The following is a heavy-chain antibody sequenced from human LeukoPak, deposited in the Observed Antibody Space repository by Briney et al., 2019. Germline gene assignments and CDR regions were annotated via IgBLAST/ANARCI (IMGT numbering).Heavy chain of an antibody. D-gene: IGHD1-26*01. CDR1: GFTFSSYA. J-gene: IGHJ4*02. V-gene: IGHV3-15*01. Sequence: GGSLRLSCAASGFTFSSYAMHWVRQAPGKGLEWVGRIKDKTDGGTIDYAAPVKGRFTISRDDSKNTLYLQMNSLKTDDSAVYYCTIIIWDSTPDYWGQGTLVTVSS. CDR2: IKDKTDGGTI. CDR3: TIIIWDSTPDY.